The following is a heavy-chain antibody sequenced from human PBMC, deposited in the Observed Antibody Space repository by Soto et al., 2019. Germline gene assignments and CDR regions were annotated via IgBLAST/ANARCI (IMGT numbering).Heavy chain of an antibody. J-gene: IGHJ6*02. CDR3: ARANVGATFARDYSGMDV. CDR1: GGTFSSYA. V-gene: IGHV1-69*12. Sequence: QVQLVQSGPEVKKPGSSVKVSCKASGGTFSSYAISWVRQAPGQGLEWMGGIVPIFGTPNYAQKSQGRVTITADEPLGTAHIELSGLTSEHTALYYCARANVGATFARDYSGMDVWGQGTTGTVAS. CDR2: IVPIFGTP.